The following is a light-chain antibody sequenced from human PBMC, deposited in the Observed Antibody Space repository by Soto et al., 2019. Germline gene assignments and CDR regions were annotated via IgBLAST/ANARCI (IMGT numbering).Light chain of an antibody. CDR2: DVS. J-gene: IGLJ3*02. CDR1: SSDVGGYNY. V-gene: IGLV2-14*01. CDR3: SSYTSSSTWV. Sequence: QSALTQPASVSGSPGQSITISCTGTSSDVGGYNYVSWYQQHPGKAPKLMIYDVSNRPSGVSNRFSGSKSGNTASLTIPGLQAEDEADYYCSSYTSSSTWVFGGGTKVTVL.